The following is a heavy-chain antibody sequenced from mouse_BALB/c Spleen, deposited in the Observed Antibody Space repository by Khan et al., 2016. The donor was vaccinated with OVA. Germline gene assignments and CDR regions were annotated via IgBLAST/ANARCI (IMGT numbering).Heavy chain of an antibody. V-gene: IGHV9-1*02. CDR2: INTYTGEP. J-gene: IGHJ1*01. Sequence: QIQLVQSGPELKKPGETVKISCKASGYTFTNYGMNWVKQAPGKGLKWMGWINTYTGEPTYADDFKGRFVFSLDTSASTAYLQISNLKNEDMTTYFCARISSYGYSDVWGAGTTVTVSS. CDR1: GYTFTNYG. D-gene: IGHD6-2*01. CDR3: ARISSYGYSDV.